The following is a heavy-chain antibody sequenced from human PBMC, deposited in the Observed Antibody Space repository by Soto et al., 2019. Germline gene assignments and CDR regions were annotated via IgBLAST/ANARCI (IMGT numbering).Heavy chain of an antibody. CDR1: GGSFSGYY. D-gene: IGHD2-21*02. CDR2: INSSGST. Sequence: SETLSLTCGVYGGSFSGYYWSWIRQPPGKGLEWIGYINSSGSTYYNPSLKSRVTISVDTSKNQFSLKLSSVTAADTAVYYCAGLVGGGDFGSFDYWGQGTLVTVSS. J-gene: IGHJ4*02. CDR3: AGLVGGGDFGSFDY. V-gene: IGHV4-34*09.